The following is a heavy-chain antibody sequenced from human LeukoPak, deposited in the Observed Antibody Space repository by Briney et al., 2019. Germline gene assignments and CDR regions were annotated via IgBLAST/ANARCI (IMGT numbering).Heavy chain of an antibody. CDR3: ARDRAWSTIETLQLDY. J-gene: IGHJ4*02. CDR1: GGTFSSYA. CDR2: TIPIFGTA. V-gene: IGHV1-69*13. D-gene: IGHD5/OR15-5a*01. Sequence: SVKVSCKASGGTFSSYAISWVRQAPGQGLEWMGGTIPIFGTAHYAQKFQGRVTITADESTSTAYMELSSLKSEDTAVYYCARDRAWSTIETLQLDYWGQGTLVTVSS.